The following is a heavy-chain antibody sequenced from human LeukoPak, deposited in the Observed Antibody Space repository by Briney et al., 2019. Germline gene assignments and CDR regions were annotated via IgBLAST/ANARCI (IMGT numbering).Heavy chain of an antibody. J-gene: IGHJ4*02. D-gene: IGHD6-13*01. V-gene: IGHV3-30-3*01. CDR3: ARDLSNEAAAGDY. Sequence: AGGSLRLSCAASGFTFSSYAMHWVRQAPGKGLEWVAVISYDGSNKYYADSVKGRFTISRDNSKNTLYLQMNSLRAEDTAVYYCARDLSNEAAAGDYWGQGTLVTVSS. CDR1: GFTFSSYA. CDR2: ISYDGSNK.